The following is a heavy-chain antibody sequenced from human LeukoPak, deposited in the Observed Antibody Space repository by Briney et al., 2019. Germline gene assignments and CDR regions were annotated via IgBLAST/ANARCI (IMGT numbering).Heavy chain of an antibody. Sequence: SETLSLTCTVSGGSISSGDYYWSWIRQPPGKGLEWIGYIYYSGSTNYNPSLKSRVTISVDTSKNQFSLKLSSVTAADTAVYYCARGRLGYSSGWFLAYWGQGTLSPSPQ. J-gene: IGHJ4*02. CDR3: ARGRLGYSSGWFLAY. V-gene: IGHV4-30-4*08. CDR1: GGSISSGDYY. CDR2: IYYSGST. D-gene: IGHD6-19*01.